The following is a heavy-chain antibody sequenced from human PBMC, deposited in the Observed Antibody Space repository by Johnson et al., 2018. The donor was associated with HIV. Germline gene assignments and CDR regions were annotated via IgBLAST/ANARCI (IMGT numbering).Heavy chain of an antibody. CDR3: AKDLTYGDYEGDAFDI. Sequence: VQLVESGGGLVQPGGSLRLSCAASGFTFSSYTMNWVRQAPGKGLEWVSGVSGSGGSTYYADSVKGRFTISRDNSKNTLFLQMNSLRAEDTALYYCAKDLTYGDYEGDAFDIWGQGTMVTVSS. CDR2: VSGSGGST. D-gene: IGHD4-17*01. J-gene: IGHJ3*02. CDR1: GFTFSSYT. V-gene: IGHV3-23*04.